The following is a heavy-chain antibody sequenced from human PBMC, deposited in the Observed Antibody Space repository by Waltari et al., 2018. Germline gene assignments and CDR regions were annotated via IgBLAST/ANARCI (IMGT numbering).Heavy chain of an antibody. V-gene: IGHV4-34*01. CDR1: GGSFSGYY. CDR2: INQSGST. Sequence: QVQLQQWGAGLLKPSETLSLTCAVYGGSFSGYYWSWIRQPPGKGLEWIGEINQSGSTNSNPPLKSRVAISVDTSKNQFSRKLSSVTAADTAVYYCARWSRGYCSGGSCYWDYGMDVWGQGTTVTVSS. CDR3: ARWSRGYCSGGSCYWDYGMDV. D-gene: IGHD2-15*01. J-gene: IGHJ6*02.